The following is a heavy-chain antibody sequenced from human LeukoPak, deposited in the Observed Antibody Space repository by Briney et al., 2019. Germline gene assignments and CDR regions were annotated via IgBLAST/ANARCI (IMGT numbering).Heavy chain of an antibody. J-gene: IGHJ3*02. CDR2: IYYSGST. V-gene: IGHV4-39*01. CDR3: ARLPLGPDAFDI. CDR1: GGSISSSSYY. Sequence: PSETLSLTCTVSGGSISSSSYYWGWIRQPPGKGLEWIGSIYYSGSTYYNPSLKSRVTMSVDTSKNQFSLKLRSVTAADTAVYYCARLPLGPDAFDIWGQGTMVTVSS.